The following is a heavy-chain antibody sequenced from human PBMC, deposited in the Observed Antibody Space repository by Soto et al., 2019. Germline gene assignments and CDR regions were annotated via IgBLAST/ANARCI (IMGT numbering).Heavy chain of an antibody. Sequence: SVKVSCKASGGTFSSYAISWVRQAPGQGLEWMGGIIPIFGTANYAQKFQGRVTITADESTSTAYVELSSLRSEDTAVYYCAIAFGAACILDYYYYGMDVWGQGTTVTVSS. J-gene: IGHJ6*02. CDR2: IIPIFGTA. V-gene: IGHV1-69*13. CDR1: GGTFSSYA. D-gene: IGHD6-13*01. CDR3: AIAFGAACILDYYYYGMDV.